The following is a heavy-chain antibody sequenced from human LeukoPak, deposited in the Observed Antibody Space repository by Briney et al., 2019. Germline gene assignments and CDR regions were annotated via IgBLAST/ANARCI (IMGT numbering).Heavy chain of an antibody. J-gene: IGHJ4*02. Sequence: GESLKISCKGSGYSFTSYWIGWVRQMPGKGLEWMGIIYPGDSDTRYSPSFQGQVTISADKSISTAYLQWSSLKASDTAMYYCASAGEYCSSTSCYGSGGFDYWGQGTLVTVSS. CDR1: GYSFTSYW. CDR2: IYPGDSDT. D-gene: IGHD2-2*01. V-gene: IGHV5-51*01. CDR3: ASAGEYCSSTSCYGSGGFDY.